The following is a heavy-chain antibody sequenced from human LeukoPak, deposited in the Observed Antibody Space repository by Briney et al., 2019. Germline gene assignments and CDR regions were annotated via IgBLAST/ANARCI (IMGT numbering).Heavy chain of an antibody. CDR2: IYPGDSDT. J-gene: IGHJ3*02. CDR1: GYTFTTSW. D-gene: IGHD4-11*01. V-gene: IGHV5-51*01. Sequence: GESLKISCKGSGYTFTTSWIGWVRQLPGKGLEWLGIIYPGDSDTRYSPSFQGQVTISADKSINTAYLQWTSLKASDTAMYYCARQLTTLRGFDIWGQGTMVTASS. CDR3: ARQLTTLRGFDI.